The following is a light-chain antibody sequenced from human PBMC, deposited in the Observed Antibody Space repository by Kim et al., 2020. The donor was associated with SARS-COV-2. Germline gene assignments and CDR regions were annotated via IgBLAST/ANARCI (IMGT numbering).Light chain of an antibody. J-gene: IGKJ5*01. V-gene: IGKV3-15*01. CDR3: QQYAYWRA. CDR1: QSNSSS. CDR2: GAS. Sequence: LSPGERATLSCRASQSNSSSLAGYQQKPGQAPRVLIYGASARATGIPARFSGSGSGTEFTLTISNVQSEDFAVYYCQQYAYWRAFGQGTRLEIK.